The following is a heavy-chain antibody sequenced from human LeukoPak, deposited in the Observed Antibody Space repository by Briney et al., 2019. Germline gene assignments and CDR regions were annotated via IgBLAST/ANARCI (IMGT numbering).Heavy chain of an antibody. CDR3: ARGQKYRNGYTVTELGSGYFDY. CDR2: INHRGST. Sequence: SETLSLTCAAYGGSFSPYYWSWIRQPPGKGREWIGEINHRGSTKYNPSLKSRATISVDTSKNQFSLKLSSVTAADTAVYYCARGQKYRNGYTVTELGSGYFDYWGQGTLVTVSS. J-gene: IGHJ4*02. CDR1: GGSFSPYY. D-gene: IGHD5-18*01. V-gene: IGHV4-34*01.